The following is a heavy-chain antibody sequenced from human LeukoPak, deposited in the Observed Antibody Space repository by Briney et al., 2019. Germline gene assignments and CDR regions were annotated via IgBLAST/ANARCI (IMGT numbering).Heavy chain of an antibody. CDR1: GFTFSSYS. V-gene: IGHV3-48*01. Sequence: GGSLRLSCAASGFTFSSYSMNWVRQDPGKGLEWVSYISSSSSTIYYADSVKGRFTISRDNAKNSLYLQMNSLRAEDTAVYYCAREGVTIFGVVNGDYFDYWGQGTLVTVSS. J-gene: IGHJ4*02. D-gene: IGHD3-3*01. CDR2: ISSSSSTI. CDR3: AREGVTIFGVVNGDYFDY.